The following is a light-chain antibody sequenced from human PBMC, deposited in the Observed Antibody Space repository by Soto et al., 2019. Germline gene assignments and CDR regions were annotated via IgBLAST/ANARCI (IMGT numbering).Light chain of an antibody. V-gene: IGKV4-1*01. J-gene: IGKJ4*01. CDR1: QSVLFSSNNLNY. CDR3: RQHYSTPLT. Sequence: DIVLTQSPDSLAVSLGARATINCKSSQSVLFSSNNLNYLAWYQQKPGQPPKLLIYWASTRDSGVPDRFSGSGSGTNFTLIINSLQAEDVAVYYCRQHYSTPLTFGGGTNVEIK. CDR2: WAS.